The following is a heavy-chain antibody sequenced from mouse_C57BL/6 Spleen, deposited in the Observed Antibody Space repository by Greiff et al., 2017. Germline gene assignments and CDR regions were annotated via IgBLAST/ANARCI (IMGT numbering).Heavy chain of an antibody. D-gene: IGHD2-4*01. CDR1: GYAFTNYL. CDR3: ARSDHDYEGYFDV. Sequence: LVESGAELVRPGTSVKVSCKASGYAFTNYLIEWVKQRPGQGLEWIGVINPGSGGTNYNEKFKGKATLTADKSSSTAYMQLSSLTSEDSAVYFCARSDHDYEGYFDVWGTGTTVTVSS. V-gene: IGHV1-54*01. J-gene: IGHJ1*03. CDR2: INPGSGGT.